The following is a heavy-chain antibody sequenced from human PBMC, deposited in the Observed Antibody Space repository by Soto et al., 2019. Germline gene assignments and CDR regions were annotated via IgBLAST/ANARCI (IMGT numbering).Heavy chain of an antibody. CDR3: AREQYCSSTSCHYYYYGMDV. Sequence: SETLSLTCTVSGGSISSSSYYWGWIRQPPGKGLEWIGSIYYSGSTYYNPSLKSRVTISVDTSKNQFSLKLSSVTAADTAVYYCAREQYCSSTSCHYYYYGMDVWGQGTTVTVSS. CDR1: GGSISSSSYY. CDR2: IYYSGST. D-gene: IGHD2-2*01. J-gene: IGHJ6*02. V-gene: IGHV4-39*07.